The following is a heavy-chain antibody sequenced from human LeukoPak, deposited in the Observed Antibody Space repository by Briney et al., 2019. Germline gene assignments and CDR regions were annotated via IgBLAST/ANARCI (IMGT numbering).Heavy chain of an antibody. Sequence: PGGSLRLSCAASGFTFSNYAMSWVRQTPGKGLEWVSAISGSGNSAYYADSVKGRFTISRDTSKNTLLLQIDSLRAEDTAVYYCAKASGSTGYYYFDSWGQGTLVTVSS. CDR2: ISGSGNSA. CDR3: AKASGSTGYYYFDS. V-gene: IGHV3-23*01. J-gene: IGHJ4*02. CDR1: GFTFSNYA. D-gene: IGHD3-22*01.